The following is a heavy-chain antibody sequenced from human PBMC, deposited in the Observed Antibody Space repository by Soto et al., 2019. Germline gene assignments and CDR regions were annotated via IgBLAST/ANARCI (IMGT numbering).Heavy chain of an antibody. CDR3: ASPGYSTSALAY. Sequence: GSLRLSCAASGFTFSTYAMRWVRQAPGKGLEWVAFISYDGSNKYYADSVKGRFTISRDNSENTLYLQMDSLRPEDTALYYCASPGYSTSALAYWGQGTLVTVS. J-gene: IGHJ4*02. CDR2: ISYDGSNK. CDR1: GFTFSTYA. V-gene: IGHV3-30-3*01. D-gene: IGHD2-2*01.